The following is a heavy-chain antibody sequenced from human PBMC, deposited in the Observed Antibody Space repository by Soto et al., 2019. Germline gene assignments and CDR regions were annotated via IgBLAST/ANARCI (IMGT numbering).Heavy chain of an antibody. Sequence: QITLKESGPTLVKPTQTLTLTCTFSGFSLSTSGVGVGWIRQPPGKALEWLALIYWDDDKRYSPSLKSRLTSTEDTSKHQVVLTVTNMDPVDTATYFCAHARLTGVSIWYVDLWGGGTLVTVSS. V-gene: IGHV2-5*02. J-gene: IGHJ2*01. CDR1: GFSLSTSGVG. CDR2: IYWDDDK. D-gene: IGHD7-27*01. CDR3: AHARLTGVSIWYVDL.